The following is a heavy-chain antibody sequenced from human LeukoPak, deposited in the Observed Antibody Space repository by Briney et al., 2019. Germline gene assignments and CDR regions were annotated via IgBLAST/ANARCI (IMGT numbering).Heavy chain of an antibody. CDR1: GFSFSNYW. CDR3: VRDGGVSGYDLLDY. CDR2: INQDGSEE. Sequence: GGSLRLSCAASGFSFSNYWMTWVRQAPGKGLEWVAHINQDGSEEHYMDSVKARFTISRDNAKNSLSLQMNSLRVEDTAVYYCVRDGGVSGYDLLDYWGQGTLVTVSS. J-gene: IGHJ4*02. V-gene: IGHV3-7*01. D-gene: IGHD5-12*01.